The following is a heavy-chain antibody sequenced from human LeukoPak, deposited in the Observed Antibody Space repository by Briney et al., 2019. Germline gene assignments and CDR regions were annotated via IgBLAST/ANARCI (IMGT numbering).Heavy chain of an antibody. CDR3: ARAHSIASYYYGVDV. Sequence: PSETLSLTCTVSGGSISSSYSYWGWIRQPPGKELEWIENIYYSGSTYYSPSLTSRVTVSVDTSENQFSLKLSSVTAADTAVYYCARAHSIASYYYGVDVWGQGTTVTVSS. J-gene: IGHJ6*02. V-gene: IGHV4-39*07. CDR1: GGSISSSYSY. D-gene: IGHD2/OR15-2a*01. CDR2: IYYSGST.